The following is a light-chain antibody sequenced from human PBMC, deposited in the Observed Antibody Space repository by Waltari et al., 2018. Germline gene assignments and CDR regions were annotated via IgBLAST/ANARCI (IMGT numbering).Light chain of an antibody. CDR1: SSAVWSSNL. V-gene: IGLV2-23*02. J-gene: IGLJ2*01. CDR3: CSYAGSSTHVV. CDR2: AVS. Sequence: QSALTQPASVSGSPGQSITISCTRPSSAVWSSNLGSWYQQHPGKAPKLMIYAVSTRPSWVSNRFSGSKSGNTASLTISGLQAEDEADYYCCSYAGSSTHVVFGGGTKLTVL.